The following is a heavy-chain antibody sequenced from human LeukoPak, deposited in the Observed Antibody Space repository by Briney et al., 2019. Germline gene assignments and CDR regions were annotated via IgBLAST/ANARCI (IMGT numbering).Heavy chain of an antibody. V-gene: IGHV3-23*01. J-gene: IGHJ6*03. Sequence: GGSLRLSCAASGFTFSGYWMSWVRQAPGKGLEWVSAISGSGGSTYYADSVKGRFTISRDNSKNTLYLQMNSLRAEDTAVYYCAKDVRYSSSWYCYMDVWGKGTTVTVSS. D-gene: IGHD6-13*01. CDR2: ISGSGGST. CDR3: AKDVRYSSSWYCYMDV. CDR1: GFTFSGYW.